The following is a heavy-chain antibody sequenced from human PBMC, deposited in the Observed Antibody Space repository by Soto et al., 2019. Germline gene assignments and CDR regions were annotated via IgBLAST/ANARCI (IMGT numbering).Heavy chain of an antibody. J-gene: IGHJ6*03. CDR1: GYTFTSYD. V-gene: IGHV1-8*01. CDR3: ARARYFDWLLSWDYYYMDV. Sequence: ASVKVSCKASGYTFTSYDINWVRQATGQGLKWMGWMNPNSGNTGYAQKFQGRVTMTRNTSISTAYMELSSLRSEDTAVYYCARARYFDWLLSWDYYYMDVWGKGTTVTVSS. D-gene: IGHD3-9*01. CDR2: MNPNSGNT.